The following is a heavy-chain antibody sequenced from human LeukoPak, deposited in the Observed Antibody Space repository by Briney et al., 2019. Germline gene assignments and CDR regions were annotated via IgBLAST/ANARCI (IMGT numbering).Heavy chain of an antibody. CDR2: IYHIGST. V-gene: IGHV4-38-2*01. Sequence: SETLSLTCAVSGYSISSGYYWGWIRQPPGKGLEWVGTIYHIGSTYYNPSLKTRVTISLDTSKNQFSLKLSSVTPADTAVYYCARALNGYFDSWGQGTLVTVSS. CDR1: GYSISSGYY. D-gene: IGHD2-8*01. J-gene: IGHJ4*02. CDR3: ARALNGYFDS.